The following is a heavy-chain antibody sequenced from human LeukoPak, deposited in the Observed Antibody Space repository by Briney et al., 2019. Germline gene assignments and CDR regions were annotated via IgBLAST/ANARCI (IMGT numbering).Heavy chain of an antibody. CDR1: GYTFTSYY. CDR3: ARVANVYDSSGEFQH. V-gene: IGHV1-46*01. J-gene: IGHJ1*01. CDR2: INPSGGST. D-gene: IGHD3-22*01. Sequence: ASVKVSCKASGYTFTSYYMHWVRQAPGQGPEWMGIINPSGGSTSYAQKFQGRVTMTRDTSTSTVYMELSSLRSEDTAVYYCARVANVYDSSGEFQHWGQGTLVTVSS.